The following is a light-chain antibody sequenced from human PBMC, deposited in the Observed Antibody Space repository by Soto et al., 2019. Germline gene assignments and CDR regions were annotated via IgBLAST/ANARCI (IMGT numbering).Light chain of an antibody. Sequence: DIVMTQSPDSLAVSLGERATINCKSSQSLLFSSNNKNYLAWYQQKPGQPPKLLIYWASTRESGVPDRFSGSGSGTDFTLTISSLQAEDVAVYYCQQYYSTPLTFGGGTKVDIX. CDR1: QSLLFSSNNKNY. V-gene: IGKV4-1*01. CDR3: QQYYSTPLT. CDR2: WAS. J-gene: IGKJ4*01.